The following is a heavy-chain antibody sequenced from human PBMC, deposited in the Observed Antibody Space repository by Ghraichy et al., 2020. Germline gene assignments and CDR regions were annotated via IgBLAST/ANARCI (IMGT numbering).Heavy chain of an antibody. V-gene: IGHV4-61*01. Sequence: GSLRLSCTVSGDSVSSGTYYWSWIRQPPGKGLEWIGYIYYRGNTNYNPSLKSRVAISEDTSKNQFSLRLSSVTAADTAVYYCARDRRDNNDSSGSLRNWGQGTLSPSPQ. CDR2: IYYRGNT. D-gene: IGHD3-22*01. CDR1: GDSVSSGTYY. J-gene: IGHJ4*02. CDR3: ARDRRDNNDSSGSLRN.